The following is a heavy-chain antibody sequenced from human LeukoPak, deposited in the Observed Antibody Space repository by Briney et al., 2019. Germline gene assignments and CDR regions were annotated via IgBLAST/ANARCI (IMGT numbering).Heavy chain of an antibody. Sequence: SETLSLTCAVSGASISSLYWNWIRQPPGKGLEYIGYMYYDGSTNYNPSLKSRVTISKDTSKNQFSLKLSSVTAADTAVYYCARVRHGAFDIWGQGTMVTVSS. CDR3: ARVRHGAFDI. J-gene: IGHJ3*02. CDR1: GASISSLY. V-gene: IGHV4-59*01. CDR2: MYYDGST.